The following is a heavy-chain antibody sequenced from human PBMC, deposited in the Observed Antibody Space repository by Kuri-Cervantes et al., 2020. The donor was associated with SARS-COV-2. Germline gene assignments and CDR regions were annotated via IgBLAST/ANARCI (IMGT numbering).Heavy chain of an antibody. Sequence: GGSLRLSCSASGFTFSSYAMHWVRQAPGKGLEYVSAISSNGGSTYYADSVKGRFTISRDNSKNSLYLQMNSLRTEDTAMYYCAKGRAIFGVDNHYYYMDVWGQGTTVTVSS. CDR3: AKGRAIFGVDNHYYYMDV. J-gene: IGHJ6*03. CDR1: GFTFSSYA. D-gene: IGHD3-3*01. CDR2: ISSNGGST. V-gene: IGHV3-64*04.